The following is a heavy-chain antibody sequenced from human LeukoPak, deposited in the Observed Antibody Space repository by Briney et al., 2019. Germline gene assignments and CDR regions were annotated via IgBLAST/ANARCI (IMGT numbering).Heavy chain of an antibody. J-gene: IGHJ6*02. CDR2: IYYSGST. CDR3: ARLTRYGYSQLLYYYYGMDV. V-gene: IGHV4-59*12. D-gene: IGHD5-12*01. Sequence: NPSETLSLTCTVSGGSISSYYWSWIRQPPGKGLEWIGYIYYSGSTNYNPSLKSRVTISVDTSKNQFSLKLSSVTAADTAVYYCARLTRYGYSQLLYYYYGMDVWGQGTTVTVSS. CDR1: GGSISSYY.